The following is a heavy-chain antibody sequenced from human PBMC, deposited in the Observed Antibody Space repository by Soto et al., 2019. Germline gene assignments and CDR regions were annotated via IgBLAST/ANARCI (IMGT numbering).Heavy chain of an antibody. CDR3: AKSPTRFELLYYFDY. D-gene: IGHD1-26*01. Sequence: EVQLLESGGGLVQPGGSLRLSCAASGFTFSSYAMSWVRQAPGKGLEWVSAISGSGGSTYYADSVKGRFTISRDNSKNTQYLQMKSLRAGDTAVYYCAKSPTRFELLYYFDYWGQGTLVTVSS. V-gene: IGHV3-23*01. J-gene: IGHJ4*02. CDR2: ISGSGGST. CDR1: GFTFSSYA.